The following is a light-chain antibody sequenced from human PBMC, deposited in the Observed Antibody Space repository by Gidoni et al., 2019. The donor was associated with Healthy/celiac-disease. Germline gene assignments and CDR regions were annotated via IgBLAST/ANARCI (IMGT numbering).Light chain of an antibody. Sequence: DIQLTQSPSFLSASVGDRVTITCRASQGISSYLAWYQQKPGKAPKLLIYAASTLQSGVPSRFSGSVSGTEFTLTISSLQPEDFATYYCQQLNSYPYTFXXXTKLEI. CDR3: QQLNSYPYT. CDR2: AAS. J-gene: IGKJ2*01. V-gene: IGKV1-9*01. CDR1: QGISSY.